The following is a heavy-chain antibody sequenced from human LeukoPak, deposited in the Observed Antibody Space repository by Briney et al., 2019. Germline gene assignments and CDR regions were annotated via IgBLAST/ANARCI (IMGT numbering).Heavy chain of an antibody. Sequence: SGRSLRLSCAVSEFTFDDYAMHWVRQAPGKGLEWVSAISGSGGSTYYADSVKGRFTISRDNSKNTLYLQMNSLRAEDTAVYYCAKSGPVFLPWGTAMAPPPHFDYWGQGTLVTVSS. CDR3: AKSGPVFLPWGTAMAPPPHFDY. CDR1: EFTFDDYA. V-gene: IGHV3-23*01. D-gene: IGHD5-18*01. J-gene: IGHJ4*02. CDR2: ISGSGGST.